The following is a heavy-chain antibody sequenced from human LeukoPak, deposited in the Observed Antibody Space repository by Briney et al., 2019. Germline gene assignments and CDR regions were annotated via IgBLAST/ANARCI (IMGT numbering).Heavy chain of an antibody. J-gene: IGHJ4*02. D-gene: IGHD1-26*01. CDR3: ARWGSHFDY. CDR2: IYTSGST. CDR1: GGSISSGSYY. Sequence: SETLSLTCTVSGGSISSGSYYWSWIRQPAGKGLEWIGRIYTSGSTNYNPSLKSRVTISVDTSKNQFSLKLSSVTAADTAVYYCARWGSHFDYWGQGTPVTVSS. V-gene: IGHV4-61*02.